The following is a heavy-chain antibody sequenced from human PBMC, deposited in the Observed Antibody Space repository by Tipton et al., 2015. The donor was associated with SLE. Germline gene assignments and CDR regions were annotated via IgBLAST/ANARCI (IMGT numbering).Heavy chain of an antibody. CDR2: IYTSGST. J-gene: IGHJ6*03. D-gene: IGHD2-2*01. CDR1: GGSISSGTYY. V-gene: IGHV4-61*02. CDR3: ARINVPTAMDFYYYYMDV. Sequence: TLSLTCTVSGGSISSGTYYWSWIRQPAGKGLEWIGRIYTSGSTNYNPSLKSRVTISVDKSKNQFSLKLSSVTAADTTQYYCARINVPTAMDFYYYYMDVWGNGTTVTVSS.